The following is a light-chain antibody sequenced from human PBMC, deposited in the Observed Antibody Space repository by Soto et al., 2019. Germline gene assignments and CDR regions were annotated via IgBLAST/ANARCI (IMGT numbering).Light chain of an antibody. CDR3: QQYNPYSPWT. CDR2: KAS. J-gene: IGKJ1*01. CDR1: ESIDSW. Sequence: DIQMTQSPSTLSASVGDRVTITCRASESIDSWLAWHQQKPGRAPKLLISKASSLESGVPSRFSGSGFGTEFTLTISSLQPDDFATYYCQQYNPYSPWTFGQGTKVDIK. V-gene: IGKV1-5*03.